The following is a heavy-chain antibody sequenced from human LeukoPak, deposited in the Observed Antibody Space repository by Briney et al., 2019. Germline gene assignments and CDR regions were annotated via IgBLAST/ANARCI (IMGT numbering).Heavy chain of an antibody. Sequence: GGSLRLSCAGSGFTFRTYWMQWVRQAPGKGGVGVSRINGGGSSTIYADSGKGRFTISRDNAQDTLYLQMTSLRAAHTAVYYCVRSSCSRTNCYDWFDPWGQGTLVTVSS. CDR2: INGGGSST. D-gene: IGHD2-2*01. V-gene: IGHV3-74*01. CDR3: VRSSCSRTNCYDWFDP. J-gene: IGHJ5*02. CDR1: GFTFRTYW.